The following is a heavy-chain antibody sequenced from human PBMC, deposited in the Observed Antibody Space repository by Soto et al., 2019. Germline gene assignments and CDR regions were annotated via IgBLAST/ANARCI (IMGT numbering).Heavy chain of an antibody. D-gene: IGHD3-16*01. CDR2: MNPGRGAT. V-gene: IGHV1-8*01. Sequence: ASVKVSCKASGYSFTNNDVTWVRQAPGQELERMGWMNPGRGATGYAQKLQGRVTMTRDSSIATAYMELSSLRSGDTAIDYCARMATFGSLNWFDPWVQGTLVTVSS. CDR3: ARMATFGSLNWFDP. CDR1: GYSFTNND. J-gene: IGHJ5*02.